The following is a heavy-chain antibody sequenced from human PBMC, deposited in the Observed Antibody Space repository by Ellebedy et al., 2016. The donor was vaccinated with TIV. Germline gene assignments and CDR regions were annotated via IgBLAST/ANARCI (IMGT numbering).Heavy chain of an antibody. CDR3: ARESNVIMSGLHRGALDI. D-gene: IGHD3-3*01. CDR2: VNPYTGAT. V-gene: IGHV1-46*04. J-gene: IGHJ3*02. Sequence: ASVKVSCKPSADIFANYYMSWVRQAPGQGLEWMGVVNPYTGATTYANKLQGRVTLTRDTSTSTVYMELTSLQSEDTAVYYCARESNVIMSGLHRGALDIWGEGTKVSVSS. CDR1: ADIFANYY.